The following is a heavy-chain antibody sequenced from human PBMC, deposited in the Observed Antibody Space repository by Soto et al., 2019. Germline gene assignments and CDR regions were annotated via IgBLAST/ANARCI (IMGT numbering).Heavy chain of an antibody. J-gene: IGHJ6*03. CDR1: GFSFSSLP. CDR2: ISDSGRTT. V-gene: IGHV3-23*01. CDR3: AREGEKGYYYYYMDV. D-gene: IGHD3-16*01. Sequence: GGSLRLSCAASGFSFSSLPMTWVRQAPGKGLEWVSSISDSGRTTYYADSVKGRFTISRDNSKNTLYLQMSSLRAEDTAVYYCAREGEKGYYYYYMDVWGKGTTVTVSS.